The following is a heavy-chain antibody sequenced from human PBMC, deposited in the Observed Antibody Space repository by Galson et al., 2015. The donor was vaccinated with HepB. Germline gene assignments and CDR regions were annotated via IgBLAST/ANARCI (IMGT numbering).Heavy chain of an antibody. CDR1: DNDFAYYW. D-gene: IGHD4-17*01. V-gene: IGHV5-51*01. Sequence: QSGAEVKKPGESLKISCKGSDNDFAYYWIGWVRQMPGKGLEWMGIIYIADSDTRYSPSFQGQVTISADKSTSTAYLQWSSLKASDTAMYYCTRNDGNYPYWGQGTLVTVSS. J-gene: IGHJ4*02. CDR2: IYIADSDT. CDR3: TRNDGNYPY.